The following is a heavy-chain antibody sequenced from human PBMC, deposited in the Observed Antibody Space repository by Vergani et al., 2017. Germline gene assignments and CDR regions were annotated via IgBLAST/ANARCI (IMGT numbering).Heavy chain of an antibody. J-gene: IGHJ1*01. CDR3: ATKSCGTPGCQIGYFRE. Sequence: QVHLVESGGGVVQPGRSLRLSCVVSGFTSSYYVLHWVRQAPGKGLEWVAVISYDGTQKYYADSVKGRCTISRDNSKSTLYLQMNSLRTEDTAVYYCATKSCGTPGCQIGYFREWGQGTLVTVSS. CDR1: GFTSSYYV. V-gene: IGHV3-30*03. CDR2: ISYDGTQK. D-gene: IGHD1-1*01.